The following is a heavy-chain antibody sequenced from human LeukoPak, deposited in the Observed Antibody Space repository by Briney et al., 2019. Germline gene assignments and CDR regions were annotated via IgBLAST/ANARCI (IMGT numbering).Heavy chain of an antibody. D-gene: IGHD2-2*02. V-gene: IGHV1-2*02. Sequence: ASVKVSCKASGYTFTGYYMHWVRQAPGQGLEWMGWIYPNSGGTNYTQKFQGRITMTRATAISTAYMELSRLRSDDTAVYYCASDWGLSQLEYCSNTNCYMGAFDIWGQRAMVSVSS. CDR2: IYPNSGGT. J-gene: IGHJ3*02. CDR3: ASDWGLSQLEYCSNTNCYMGAFDI. CDR1: GYTFTGYY.